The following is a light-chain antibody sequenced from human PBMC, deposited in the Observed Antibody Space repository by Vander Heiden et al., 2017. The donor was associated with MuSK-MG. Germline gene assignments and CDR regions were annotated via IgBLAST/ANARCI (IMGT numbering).Light chain of an antibody. CDR2: GNS. CDR1: SSNIGAGYD. Sequence: QSALPQPPSVSGAPGQSVTISCTGSSSNIGAGYDVHWYQQLPGTAPKLLIYGNSNRPSGVPDRFSGSKSGTSASLAITGLQAEDEADYYCQSYDSSLSGYVFGGGTKLTVL. CDR3: QSYDSSLSGYV. J-gene: IGLJ3*02. V-gene: IGLV1-40*01.